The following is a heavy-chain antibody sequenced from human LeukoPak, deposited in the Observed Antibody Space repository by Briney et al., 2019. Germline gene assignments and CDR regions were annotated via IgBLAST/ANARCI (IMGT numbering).Heavy chain of an antibody. D-gene: IGHD3-22*01. Sequence: SVKVSCKASGGTFSSYAISWVRRAPGQGLEWMGGIIPIFGTANYAQKFQGRVTITADKSTSTAYMELSSLRSGDTAVYYCAREGAHYYYDSSGYDFGGDWGQGTLVTVSS. J-gene: IGHJ4*02. V-gene: IGHV1-69*06. CDR1: GGTFSSYA. CDR2: IIPIFGTA. CDR3: AREGAHYYYDSSGYDFGGD.